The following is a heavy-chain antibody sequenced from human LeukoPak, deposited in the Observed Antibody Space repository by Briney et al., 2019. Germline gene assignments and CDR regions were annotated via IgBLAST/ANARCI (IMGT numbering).Heavy chain of an antibody. CDR1: GGSISSYY. Sequence: SETLSLTCTVSGGSISSYYWSWIRQPAGKGLEWIGRIYTSGSTNYNPSLKSRVTISMDTSKNQFSLKLSSVAAADTAVYYCARHNFARPFDYWGQGTQVTVSS. J-gene: IGHJ4*02. D-gene: IGHD6-6*01. V-gene: IGHV4-4*07. CDR2: IYTSGST. CDR3: ARHNFARPFDY.